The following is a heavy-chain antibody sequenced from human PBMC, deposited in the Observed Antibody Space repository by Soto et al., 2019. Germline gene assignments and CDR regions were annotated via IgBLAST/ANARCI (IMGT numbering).Heavy chain of an antibody. J-gene: IGHJ4*02. CDR2: IYPGDSDT. D-gene: IGHD6-6*01. CDR1: GYSFSKYW. Sequence: PGESLTISCKSSGYSFSKYWIGCVRQMPGKGLEWMGIIYPGDSDTRYSPSFQGQVTISADKSITTAYLQWRRLKASDTAIYYCVVYSSSPGRHFDYWGQGTLVTVSS. V-gene: IGHV5-51*01. CDR3: VVYSSSPGRHFDY.